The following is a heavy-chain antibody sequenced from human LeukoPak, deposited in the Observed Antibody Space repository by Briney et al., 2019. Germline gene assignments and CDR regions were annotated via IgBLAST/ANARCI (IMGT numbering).Heavy chain of an antibody. J-gene: IGHJ4*02. CDR3: ARDRRGYSYGFGPDY. V-gene: IGHV1-18*01. CDR1: GHTFTSYG. Sequence: SGKVSCKASGHTFTSYGISWVRQAPGQGLEWMGWISAYNGNTNYAQKLQGRVTMTTDTSTSTAYMELRSLRSDDTAVYYCARDRRGYSYGFGPDYWGQGTLVTVSS. CDR2: ISAYNGNT. D-gene: IGHD5-18*01.